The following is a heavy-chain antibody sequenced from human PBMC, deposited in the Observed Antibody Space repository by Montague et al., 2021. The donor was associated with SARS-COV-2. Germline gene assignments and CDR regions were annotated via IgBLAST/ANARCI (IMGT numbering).Heavy chain of an antibody. CDR3: ASRGAGWFGSNPERFDY. V-gene: IGHV4-4*02. D-gene: IGHD3-10*01. Sequence: SETLSLTCAVSGGSISSSNWWSWVRQPPGKGLVWIGETYHSGSTNYNPPLKSRVTISVDKSKNQFSLQLSSVTAANTAVYYCASRGAGWFGSNPERFDYWGQGTLATVSS. CDR2: TYHSGST. CDR1: GGSISSSNW. J-gene: IGHJ4*02.